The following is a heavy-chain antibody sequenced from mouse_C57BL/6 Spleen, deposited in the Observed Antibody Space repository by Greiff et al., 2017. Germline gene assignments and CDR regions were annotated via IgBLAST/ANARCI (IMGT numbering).Heavy chain of an antibody. CDR3: ARPDYYGSSLAWFAY. D-gene: IGHD1-1*01. CDR1: GFTFSDYG. Sequence: DVQLVESGGGLVKPGGSLKLSCAASGFTFSDYGMHWVRQAPEKGLEWVAYISSGSSTIYYADTVKGRFTISRDNAKNTLFLQMTSLRSEDTAMYYCARPDYYGSSLAWFAYWGQGTLVTVSA. CDR2: ISSGSSTI. V-gene: IGHV5-17*01. J-gene: IGHJ3*01.